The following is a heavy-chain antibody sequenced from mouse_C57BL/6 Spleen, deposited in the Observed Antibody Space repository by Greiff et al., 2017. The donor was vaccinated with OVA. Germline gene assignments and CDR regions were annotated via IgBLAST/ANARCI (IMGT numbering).Heavy chain of an antibody. CDR3: ARGLSSLYAMDY. V-gene: IGHV5-4*03. D-gene: IGHD1-1*01. CDR2: ISDGGSYT. CDR1: GFTFSSYA. J-gene: IGHJ4*01. Sequence: DVKLVESGGGLVKPGGSLKLSCAASGFTFSSYAMSWVRQTPEKRLEWVATISDGGSYTYYPDNVKGRFTISRDNAKNNLYLQMSHLKSEDTAMYYCARGLSSLYAMDYWGQGTSVTVSS.